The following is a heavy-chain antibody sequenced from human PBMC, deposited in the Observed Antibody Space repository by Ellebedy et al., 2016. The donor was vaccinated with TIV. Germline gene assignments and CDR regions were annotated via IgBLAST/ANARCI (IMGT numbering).Heavy chain of an antibody. J-gene: IGHJ5*02. V-gene: IGHV1-8*01. Sequence: YAQKFQGRVTMTRNTSISTAYMELSSLRPEDTAVYYCAGGSQFDPWGQGTLVTVSS. CDR3: AGGSQFDP.